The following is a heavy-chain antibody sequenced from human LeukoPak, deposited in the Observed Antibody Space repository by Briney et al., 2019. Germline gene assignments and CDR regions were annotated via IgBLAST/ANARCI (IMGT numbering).Heavy chain of an antibody. CDR3: ARVGSGLPFFDY. CDR2: IYYSGST. J-gene: IGHJ4*02. Sequence: SETLSLTCTVSGGSISSAGYYWSWIRQPPGKGLEWIGYIYYSGSTYYNPSLKSRITISVDTSKNQFSLKLSSVTAADTAVYYCARVGSGLPFFDYWGQGTLVTVSS. CDR1: GGSISSAGYY. V-gene: IGHV4-30-2*01. D-gene: IGHD6-19*01.